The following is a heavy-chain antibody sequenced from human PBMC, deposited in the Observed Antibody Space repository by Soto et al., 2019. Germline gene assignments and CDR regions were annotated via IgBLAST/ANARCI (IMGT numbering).Heavy chain of an antibody. CDR3: AKESLDYFDSRRFYAPAFDH. J-gene: IGHJ4*02. V-gene: IGHV3-30*18. Sequence: QVQLVESGGGVVHPGTSLRLSCVTSGFTFSSFAMDWVRQAPGKGLEWVAAISFDGRDISYRESVKGRFTISRDKFKNTVYLQMNSLRPEDTAVYYCAKESLDYFDSRRFYAPAFDHWGQGTLVTVSS. CDR1: GFTFSSFA. D-gene: IGHD3-10*01. CDR2: ISFDGRDI.